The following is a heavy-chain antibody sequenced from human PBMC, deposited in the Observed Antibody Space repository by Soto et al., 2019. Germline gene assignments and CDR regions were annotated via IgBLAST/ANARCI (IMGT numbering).Heavy chain of an antibody. CDR1: GYSFTSYW. CDR3: ASEPVVPAAYDDYYYYYGMDV. CDR2: IDPSDSYT. V-gene: IGHV5-10-1*01. J-gene: IGHJ6*02. Sequence: PGESLKISCKGSGYSFTSYWISWVRQMPGKGLEWMGRIDPSDSYTNYSPSFQGHVTISADKSISTAYLQWSSLKASDTAMYYRASEPVVPAAYDDYYYYYGMDVWGQGTTVTVSS. D-gene: IGHD2-2*01.